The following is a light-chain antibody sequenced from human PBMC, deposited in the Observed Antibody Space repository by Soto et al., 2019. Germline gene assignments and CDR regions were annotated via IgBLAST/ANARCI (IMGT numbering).Light chain of an antibody. CDR2: DVS. V-gene: IGLV2-14*01. CDR1: SSVVGGYNY. J-gene: IGLJ1*01. Sequence: QSVLTQPASVSGSPGQSITISCTGTSSVVGGYNYVSWYQQHPGKAPKLMIYDVSNRPSGVSNRFSGSKSGNTASLTISGLQAEDEADYYCSSYTSSSTWVFGTGTKVTV. CDR3: SSYTSSSTWV.